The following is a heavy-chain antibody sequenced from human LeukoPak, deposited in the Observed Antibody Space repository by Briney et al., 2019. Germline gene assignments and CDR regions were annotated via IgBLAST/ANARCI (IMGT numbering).Heavy chain of an antibody. CDR1: GFSFSSYF. D-gene: IGHD6-19*01. CDR2: TVSRGTT. V-gene: IGHV3-23*01. CDR3: AKCSTSAYTTGWCNWIDP. Sequence: PGGSLRLSCAASGFSFSSYFMNWVRQAPGKGLEWVSSTVSRGTTQYADSVKGRFTVSRDTSKNTLYLQMNSLRADDTAVYYCAKCSTSAYTTGWCNWIDPWGQGTLVTVSS. J-gene: IGHJ5*02.